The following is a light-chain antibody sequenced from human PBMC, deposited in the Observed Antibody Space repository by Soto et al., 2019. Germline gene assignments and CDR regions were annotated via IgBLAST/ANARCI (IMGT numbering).Light chain of an antibody. Sequence: QSALTQPSSLSGSPGQSVTISCTGTSSDVGGYNYVSWSQQHPGKAPKLMIYDVNKRPSGVPDRFSGSKSGNTASLTISGLQAEDEADYYCCSYTGSYTWVFGGGTQLTVL. V-gene: IGLV2-11*01. J-gene: IGLJ3*02. CDR3: CSYTGSYTWV. CDR2: DVN. CDR1: SSDVGGYNY.